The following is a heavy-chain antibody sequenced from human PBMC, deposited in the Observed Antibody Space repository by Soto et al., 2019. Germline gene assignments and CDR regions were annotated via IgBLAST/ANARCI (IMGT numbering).Heavy chain of an antibody. Sequence: QVQLQESGPGLVKPSETLSLTCTVSGGSISSYYWSWIRQPPGKGLEWVGYIYYSGGTNYNPSLKSRFTISVDTSKNQFSLKLSSVTAADTAVYYCARGYSSSWYASRELALYFDYWGQGTLVTVSS. V-gene: IGHV4-59*01. CDR1: GGSISSYY. J-gene: IGHJ4*02. CDR2: IYYSGGT. D-gene: IGHD6-13*01. CDR3: ARGYSSSWYASRELALYFDY.